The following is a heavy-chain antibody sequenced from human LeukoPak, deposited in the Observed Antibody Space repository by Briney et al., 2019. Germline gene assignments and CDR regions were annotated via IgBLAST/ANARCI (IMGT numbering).Heavy chain of an antibody. J-gene: IGHJ4*02. CDR1: GFTFSTYY. D-gene: IGHD6-6*01. V-gene: IGHV3-21*01. Sequence: PGGSLRLSCAASGFTFSTYYMNCVRHAPGRGGEWVSFITGSSSYINDTDSVKGTFTNTRDNAKISLFLQMNSPRDEDTAVYDCASGFSSSPYFDYWGQGTLVTVSS. CDR2: ITGSSSYI. CDR3: ASGFSSSPYFDY.